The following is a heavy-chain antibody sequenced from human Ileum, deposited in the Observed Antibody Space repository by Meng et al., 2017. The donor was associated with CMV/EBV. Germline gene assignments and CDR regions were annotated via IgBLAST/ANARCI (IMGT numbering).Heavy chain of an antibody. CDR3: ERSSGLAVDY. CDR1: GQPYRDYY. Sequence: YCKDAGQPYRDYYLHWGGQAPGEGLECMGRINLNSGGNNYAQKFQGRVTMTRDTPISTAYMELSSLTSDYTAVYYCERSSGLAVDYWGQGTLVTVSS. D-gene: IGHD3-3*02. V-gene: IGHV1-2*06. J-gene: IGHJ4*02. CDR2: INLNSGGN.